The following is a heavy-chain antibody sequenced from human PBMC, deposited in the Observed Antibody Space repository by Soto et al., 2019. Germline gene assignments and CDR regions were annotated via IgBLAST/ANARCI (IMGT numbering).Heavy chain of an antibody. Sequence: SETLSLTCTVSGGSISSGGYYWSWIRQHPGKGLEWIGYIYYSGSTYYNPSLKSRVTISVDTSKNQFSLKLSSVTAADTAVYYCARDGNYCSGGSCYWTGMVRRAFDIWGQGTMVTVSS. CDR2: IYYSGST. D-gene: IGHD2-15*01. CDR1: GGSISSGGYY. V-gene: IGHV4-31*03. CDR3: ARDGNYCSGGSCYWTGMVRRAFDI. J-gene: IGHJ3*02.